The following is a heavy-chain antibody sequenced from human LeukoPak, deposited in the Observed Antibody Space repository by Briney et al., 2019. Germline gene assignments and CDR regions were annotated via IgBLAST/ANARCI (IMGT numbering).Heavy chain of an antibody. CDR3: AKDDGSATMGFDS. Sequence: GASVKVSCKASGGTFTNYAFSWVRQAPGQGLDWLGGIIPIFRTTNYAGQFQGRVTITTDESTSTAYLDLSSLRSEDTAVYYCAKDDGSATMGFDSWGQGTLVSVSS. J-gene: IGHJ5*01. CDR2: IIPIFRTT. V-gene: IGHV1-69*05. CDR1: GGTFTNYA.